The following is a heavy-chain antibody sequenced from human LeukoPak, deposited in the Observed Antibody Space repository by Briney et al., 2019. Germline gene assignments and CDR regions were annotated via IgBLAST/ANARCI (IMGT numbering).Heavy chain of an antibody. CDR2: IYYSGST. D-gene: IGHD1-26*01. CDR1: GGSISSYY. J-gene: IGHJ4*02. Sequence: SETLSLTCTVSGGSISSYYWSWIRQPPGKGLEWIGYIYYSGSTNYNPSLKSRATISVDTSKNQFSLKLSSVTAADTAVYYCARGNKWELLFDYWGQGTLVTVSS. CDR3: ARGNKWELLFDY. V-gene: IGHV4-59*08.